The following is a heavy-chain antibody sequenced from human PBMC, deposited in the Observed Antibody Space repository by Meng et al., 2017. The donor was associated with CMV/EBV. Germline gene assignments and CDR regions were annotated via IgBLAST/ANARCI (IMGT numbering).Heavy chain of an antibody. Sequence: ESLKISCAASGFTFSSYWMSWVRQAPGKGLEWIGYIYYSGSTNYNPSLKSRVTISVDTSKNQFSLKLSSVTAADTAVYYCARASYDFWSGYYSLYFDYWGQGTLVTVSS. CDR1: GFTFSSYW. J-gene: IGHJ4*02. V-gene: IGHV4-59*01. CDR3: ARASYDFWSGYYSLYFDY. D-gene: IGHD3-3*01. CDR2: IYYSGST.